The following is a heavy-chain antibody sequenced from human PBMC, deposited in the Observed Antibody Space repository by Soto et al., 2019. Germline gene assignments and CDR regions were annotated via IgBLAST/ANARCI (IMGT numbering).Heavy chain of an antibody. Sequence: QVQLQESGPGLVKPSETLSLTCTVSDDSSSSYKWSWIRQPPGRRLEWIGYIDSSGGTSYNPSLQSRVTLSVDTSTKQFSLKLCSVTAADTAVYYCVRQGFGRLHGLVDVWGQGTTVTVSS. D-gene: IGHD3-10*01. CDR3: VRQGFGRLHGLVDV. J-gene: IGHJ6*02. CDR2: IDSSGGT. CDR1: DDSSSSYK. V-gene: IGHV4-59*08.